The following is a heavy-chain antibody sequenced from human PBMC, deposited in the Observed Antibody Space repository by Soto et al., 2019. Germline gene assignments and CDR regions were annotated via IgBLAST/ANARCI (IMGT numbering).Heavy chain of an antibody. CDR2: IIPIFGTA. Sequence: ASVKVSCKASGGTFSSYAISWVRQAPGEGLEWMGGIIPIFGTANYAQKFQGRVTITADESTSTAYMELSSLRSEDTAVYYCARGSKNTWIQLWPYYYYYGMDVWGQGTTVTVSS. D-gene: IGHD5-18*01. V-gene: IGHV1-69*13. J-gene: IGHJ6*02. CDR3: ARGSKNTWIQLWPYYYYYGMDV. CDR1: GGTFSSYA.